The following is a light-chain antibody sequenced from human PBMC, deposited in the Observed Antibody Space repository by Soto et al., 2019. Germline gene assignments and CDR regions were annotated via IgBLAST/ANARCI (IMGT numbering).Light chain of an antibody. CDR3: QQSYSTPRT. V-gene: IGKV1-39*01. CDR1: QSISTY. CDR2: AAS. J-gene: IGKJ2*02. Sequence: DIPMTQSPSSLSASVGDRVTITCRASQSISTYLNWYQQKVGKASKLLVYAASSLQRGVPSRFSGSGSGTDFTLTISSLQPEDFATDYCQQSYSTPRTFGQGTKLEIK.